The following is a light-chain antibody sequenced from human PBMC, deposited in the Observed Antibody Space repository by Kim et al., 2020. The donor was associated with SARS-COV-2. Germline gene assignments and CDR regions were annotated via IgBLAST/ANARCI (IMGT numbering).Light chain of an antibody. CDR1: QSVSSY. J-gene: IGKJ2*03. Sequence: VSPRESAPLPCRASQSVSSYLAWYQQKPGQAPRLLSYGASTRATGIPARFSGSGSGTEFTLTISSLQSEDIAVYSCQQYNNWPLYSFGQGTKLE. CDR3: QQYNNWPLYS. CDR2: GAS. V-gene: IGKV3-15*01.